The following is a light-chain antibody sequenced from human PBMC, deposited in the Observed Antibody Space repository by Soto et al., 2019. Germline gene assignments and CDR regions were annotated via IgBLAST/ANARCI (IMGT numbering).Light chain of an antibody. CDR1: QSVSSN. J-gene: IGKJ2*01. CDR3: QQYNNWPYT. CDR2: GAS. Sequence: EILMTQSPATLSVSPGERPTLSCRASQSVSSNLAWYQQKRGQAPRLLIYGASTRATGIPARFSGSGSGTEFTLTISSLQSEDFEVYYCQQYNNWPYTFGQGTKLEIK. V-gene: IGKV3-15*01.